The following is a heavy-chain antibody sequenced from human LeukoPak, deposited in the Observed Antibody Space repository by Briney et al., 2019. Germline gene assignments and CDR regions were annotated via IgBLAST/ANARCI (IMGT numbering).Heavy chain of an antibody. V-gene: IGHV4-34*01. CDR1: GGSISSYY. D-gene: IGHD3-10*01. J-gene: IGHJ6*03. CDR2: INHSGST. Sequence: PSETLSLTCTVSGGSISSYYWSWIRQPPGKGLEWIGEINHSGSTNYNPSLKSRVTISVDTSKNQFSLKLSSVTAADTAVYYCARLALLLWFGEIESYYMDVWGKGTTVTISS. CDR3: ARLALLLWFGEIESYYMDV.